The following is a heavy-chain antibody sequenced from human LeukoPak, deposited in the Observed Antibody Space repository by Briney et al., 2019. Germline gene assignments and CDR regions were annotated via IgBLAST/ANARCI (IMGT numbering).Heavy chain of an antibody. D-gene: IGHD3-16*02. V-gene: IGHV1-18*01. CDR3: AKDSPRDDYVRGSYRYSRRGLDI. J-gene: IGHJ3*02. Sequence: GASVKVSCKASGYEFSSYGISWVRRAPGQGLEWMGWISAYNGKTKYAEKFQGTLTMTTETSTSIAYMELRSLTSGDTAIYYCAKDSPRDDYVRGSYRYSRRGLDIWGQGTLVTASS. CDR1: GYEFSSYG. CDR2: ISAYNGKT.